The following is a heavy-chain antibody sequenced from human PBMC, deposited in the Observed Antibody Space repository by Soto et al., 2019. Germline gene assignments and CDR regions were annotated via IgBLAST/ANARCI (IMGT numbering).Heavy chain of an antibody. J-gene: IGHJ3*02. CDR2: ISSSSSYI. CDR1: GFTFSSYS. D-gene: IGHD3-22*01. CDR3: ARDRYYDSSGYYSGAFDI. V-gene: IGHV3-21*01. Sequence: EVQLVESGGGLVKPGGSLRLSCAASGFTFSSYSMNWVRQAPGKGLEWVSSISSSSSYIYYADSVKGRFTISRDNAKNSLYLQMNSLRAEDTAVYYCARDRYYDSSGYYSGAFDIWGQGTMVTVSS.